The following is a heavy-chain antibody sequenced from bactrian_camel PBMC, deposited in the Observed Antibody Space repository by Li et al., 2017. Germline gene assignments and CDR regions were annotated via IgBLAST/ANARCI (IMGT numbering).Heavy chain of an antibody. CDR1: GRTYSNWV. V-gene: IGHV3S57*01. CDR3: AAFPEWRPLIDDGGPPGEIGFDY. J-gene: IGHJ4*01. CDR2: LDSSGST. Sequence: GRTYSNWVMGRFRQAPGKEGEGLATLDSSGSTNYADSVKGRFTISQDSARITVYLQMNNLKPEDSAMYNCAAFPEWRPLIDDGGPPGEIGFDYWGQGTQVTVS. D-gene: IGHD5*01.